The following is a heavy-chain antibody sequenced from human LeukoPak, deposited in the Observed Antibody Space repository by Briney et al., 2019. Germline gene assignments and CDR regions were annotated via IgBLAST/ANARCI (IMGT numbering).Heavy chain of an antibody. CDR3: ARESESSGWYDY. V-gene: IGHV3-43*02. CDR1: GFMFHDYA. Sequence: GGSLRLSCAAPGFMFHDYAIHWVRQAPGKGLEWVSLISGDGGSTFYADSVKGRFTIARDNSKNSLYLQMNSLRSDDTALYYCARESESSGWYDYWGQGTLVTVSS. D-gene: IGHD6-19*01. CDR2: ISGDGGST. J-gene: IGHJ4*02.